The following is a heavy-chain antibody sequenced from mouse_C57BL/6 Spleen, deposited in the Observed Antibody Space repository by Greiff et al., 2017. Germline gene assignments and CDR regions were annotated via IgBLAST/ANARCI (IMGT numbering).Heavy chain of an antibody. CDR3: ARASTNYFDY. J-gene: IGHJ2*01. D-gene: IGHD5-1*01. V-gene: IGHV5-9*01. CDR2: ISGGGGNT. Sequence: EVQLVESGGGLVKPGGSLKLSCAASGFTFSSYTMSWVRQTPEKRLEWVATISGGGGNTYYPDSVKGRFTISRDNAKNTLYLQMSSLRSEDTALYYCARASTNYFDYWGQGTTLTVSS. CDR1: GFTFSSYT.